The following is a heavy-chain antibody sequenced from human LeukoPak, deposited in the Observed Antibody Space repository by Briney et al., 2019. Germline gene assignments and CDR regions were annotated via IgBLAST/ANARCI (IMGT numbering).Heavy chain of an antibody. CDR3: AGGTDFWSGYCFDS. D-gene: IGHD3-3*01. CDR1: GFTVSGNY. CDR2: IYSGGDI. V-gene: IGHV3-53*01. J-gene: IGHJ4*02. Sequence: GGSLRLSCDASGFTVSGNYMSWVRQAPGKGLEWVSGIYSGGDIAYADSVKGRFTISSDTSQNKLYLHMNSLRVEDTAVHYCAGGTDFWSGYCFDSWGQGTLVTVSS.